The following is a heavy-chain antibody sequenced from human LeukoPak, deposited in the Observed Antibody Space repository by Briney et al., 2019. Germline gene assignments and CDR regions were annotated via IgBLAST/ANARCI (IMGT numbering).Heavy chain of an antibody. V-gene: IGHV4-38-2*02. CDR1: GYSISSGYY. CDR2: IYQSGRT. CDR3: ARATLHSSGWFSRGEWFDP. Sequence: SETLSLTCTVSGYSISSGYYWGWIRQSPGTGLGWIGNIYQSGRTYYNPSLKSRVTVSVDTSKNQFSLKLRSVTAADTAVYFCARATLHSSGWFSRGEWFDPWGQGTLVTVSS. D-gene: IGHD6-19*01. J-gene: IGHJ5*02.